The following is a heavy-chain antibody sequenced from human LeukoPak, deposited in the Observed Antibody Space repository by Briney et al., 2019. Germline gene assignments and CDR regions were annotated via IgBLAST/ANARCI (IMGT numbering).Heavy chain of an antibody. J-gene: IGHJ4*02. CDR1: GYSFISYW. D-gene: IGHD2-21*02. V-gene: IGHV5-51*01. CDR3: ARCSYCGGDCYIDY. Sequence: VESLKISCKSSGYSFISYWIGWVRQMPGKGLEWMGIIFPGDSETRYSPSFEGQVTISADKSISTAYLQWSSLKASDTAMYYCARCSYCGGDCYIDYWGQGTQVTVSS. CDR2: IFPGDSET.